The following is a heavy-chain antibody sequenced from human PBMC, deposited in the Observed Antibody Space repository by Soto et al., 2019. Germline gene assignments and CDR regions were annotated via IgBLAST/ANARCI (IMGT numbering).Heavy chain of an antibody. Sequence: LRLSCAASGFTFSGYWMTWVRQAPGKGLEWVANIKQSGSEKNYVDSVKGRFTISRDNSKNTVYLQMNSLRAEDTAVYYCAKSVLPYVWGQGTTVTVS. D-gene: IGHD2-15*01. CDR2: IKQSGSEK. CDR3: AKSVLPYV. V-gene: IGHV3-7*03. J-gene: IGHJ6*02. CDR1: GFTFSGYW.